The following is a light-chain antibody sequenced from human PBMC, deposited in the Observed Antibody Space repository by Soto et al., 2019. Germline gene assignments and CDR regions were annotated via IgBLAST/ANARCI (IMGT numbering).Light chain of an antibody. J-gene: IGLJ3*02. V-gene: IGLV2-23*01. CDR3: TSFARGSTLV. Sequence: QSALTQPAAVSGSPGQSITISCTGTSSDVGNYNLVSWYQQYPGKAPTLMIYATSTRPSGVSNRFSGSKSGDTASLTISGLQAEDEADYYCTSFARGSTLVFGGGTKLTVL. CDR2: ATS. CDR1: SSDVGNYNL.